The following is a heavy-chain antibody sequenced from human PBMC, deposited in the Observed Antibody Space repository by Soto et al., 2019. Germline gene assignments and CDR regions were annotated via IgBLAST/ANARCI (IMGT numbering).Heavy chain of an antibody. CDR2: IYHSGST. V-gene: IGHV4-30-2*01. D-gene: IGHD1-1*01. CDR3: KKDYSRYNWNDDGNNWFDP. J-gene: IGHJ5*02. Sequence: SETLALTYAVTGGSISSGGYTWSWIRQPPGKGLEWIGYIYHSGSTYYNPSLKSRVTISVDRSKNQFSLKLSSVTAADTALYYCKKDYSRYNWNDDGNNWFDPWGQGTLVTVSS. CDR1: GGSISSGGYT.